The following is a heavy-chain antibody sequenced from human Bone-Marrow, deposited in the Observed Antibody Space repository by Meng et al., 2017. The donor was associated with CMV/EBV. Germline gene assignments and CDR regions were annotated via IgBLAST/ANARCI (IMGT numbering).Heavy chain of an antibody. D-gene: IGHD1/OR15-1a*01. CDR1: GYTFTGYY. Sequence: ASVKVSCKASGYTFTGYYMHWVRQAPGQGLEWMGWINPNSGDTNLAQKFQGRVTMTRDRSINTAYMEMSWLRSDDTAVYYCARILSNTDYYGMDVWGQGTTVTVSS. J-gene: IGHJ6*02. V-gene: IGHV1-2*02. CDR2: INPNSGDT. CDR3: ARILSNTDYYGMDV.